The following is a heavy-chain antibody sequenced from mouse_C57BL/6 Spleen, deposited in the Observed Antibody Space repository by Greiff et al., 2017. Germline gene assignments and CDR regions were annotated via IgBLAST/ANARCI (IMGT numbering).Heavy chain of an antibody. CDR2: IYPRSGNT. CDR1: GYTFTSYG. J-gene: IGHJ2*01. CDR3: ARAYDGYPFDY. D-gene: IGHD2-3*01. Sequence: VKLMESGAELARPGASVKLSCKASGYTFTSYGISWVKQRTGQGLEWIGEIYPRSGNTYYNEKFKGKATLTADKSSSTAYMELRSLTSEDSAVYFCARAYDGYPFDYWGQGTTLTVSS. V-gene: IGHV1-81*01.